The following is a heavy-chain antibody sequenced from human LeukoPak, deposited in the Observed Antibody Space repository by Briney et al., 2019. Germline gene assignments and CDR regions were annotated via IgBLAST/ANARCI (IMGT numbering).Heavy chain of an antibody. V-gene: IGHV3-21*01. D-gene: IGHD1-26*01. Sequence: PGGSLRLSCAASGFTFSSYSMNWVRQAPGKGLEWVSSISGSSSYIYYADSVKGRFTISRDNAKNSLYLQMNSLRAEDTAVYYCAKGDFSGSFQTGFDYWGQGTLVTVSS. CDR1: GFTFSSYS. CDR2: ISGSSSYI. CDR3: AKGDFSGSFQTGFDY. J-gene: IGHJ4*02.